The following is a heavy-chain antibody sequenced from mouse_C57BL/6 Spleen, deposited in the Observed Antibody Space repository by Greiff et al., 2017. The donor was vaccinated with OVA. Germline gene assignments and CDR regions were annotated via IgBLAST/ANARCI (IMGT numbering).Heavy chain of an antibody. CDR1: GYTFTDYE. V-gene: IGHV1-15*01. J-gene: IGHJ2*01. CDR3: TRTHYYGSRGYFDD. D-gene: IGHD1-1*01. Sequence: QVQLQQSGAELVRPGASVTLSCKASGYTFTDYEMPWVKQTPVHGLEWIGAIDPETGGTAYNQKFKGKAILTADKSSSPAYMVLLSLTSDDSAVNYSTRTHYYGSRGYFDDWGQGTTLTVSS. CDR2: IDPETGGT.